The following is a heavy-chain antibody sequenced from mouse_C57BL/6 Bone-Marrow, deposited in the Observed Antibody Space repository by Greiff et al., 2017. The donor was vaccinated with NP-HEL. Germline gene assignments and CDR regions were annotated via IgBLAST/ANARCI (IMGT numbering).Heavy chain of an antibody. CDR1: GYTFSDYY. CDR2: ISNGGGST. D-gene: IGHD4-1*01. J-gene: IGHJ1*03. CDR3: ARRANWDDWYFDV. V-gene: IGHV5-12*01. Sequence: EVMLVESGGGLVQPGGSLKLSCAASGYTFSDYYMYWVRQTPEKRLEWVAYISNGGGSTYYPDTVKGRFTISRDNAKNTLYLQMSRLKSEDTAMYYCARRANWDDWYFDVWGTGTTVTVSS.